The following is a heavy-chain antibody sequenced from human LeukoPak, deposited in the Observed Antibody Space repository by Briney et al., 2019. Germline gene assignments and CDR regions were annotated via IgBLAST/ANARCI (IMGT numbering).Heavy chain of an antibody. D-gene: IGHD3-10*01. Sequence: ASVKVSCKASGYTFTSYAMHWVRQAPGQGLEWMGWINAGNGNTKYSQKFQGRVTITRDTSASTAYMELSSLRSEDTAVYYCAREEEYYYGSGSYWSDYWGQGTLVTVSS. CDR2: INAGNGNT. CDR3: AREEEYYYGSGSYWSDY. CDR1: GYTFTSYA. J-gene: IGHJ4*02. V-gene: IGHV1-3*01.